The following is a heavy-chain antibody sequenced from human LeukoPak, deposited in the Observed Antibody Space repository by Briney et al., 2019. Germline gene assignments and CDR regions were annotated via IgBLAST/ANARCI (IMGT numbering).Heavy chain of an antibody. CDR2: TYYRSKWKN. J-gene: IGHJ3*01. CDR3: ARKAAGGAFDF. V-gene: IGHV6-1*01. D-gene: IGHD6-25*01. Sequence: SQTLSLTCAISGDSVSSNSASWNWFRQSPSRGLEWLGRTYYRSKWKNDYAVSVRSRMTIDPDTSKNQISLQLNSVTPEDTAVYYCARKAAGGAFDFWGQGTMVTVSS. CDR1: GDSVSSNSAS.